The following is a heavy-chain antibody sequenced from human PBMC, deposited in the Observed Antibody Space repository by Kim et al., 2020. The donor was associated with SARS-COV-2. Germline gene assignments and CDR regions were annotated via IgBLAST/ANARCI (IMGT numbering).Heavy chain of an antibody. CDR1: GFGFKDSW. Sequence: GGSLRLSYVASGFGFKDSWMSWVRQTPGKGLEWVGRIKSKSDGGTIDYAAPAKGRFTVSRDDSKNTLYLQMNSLKTEDTAVYYCTTDPRHWGQGTLVTVSS. CDR3: TTDPRH. J-gene: IGHJ4*02. V-gene: IGHV3-15*01. CDR2: IKSKSDGGTI.